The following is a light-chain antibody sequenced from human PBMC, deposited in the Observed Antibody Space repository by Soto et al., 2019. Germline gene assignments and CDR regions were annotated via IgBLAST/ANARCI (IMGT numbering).Light chain of an antibody. CDR1: SSDVGRYIY. J-gene: IGLJ7*01. Sequence: QSVLTQPASVSGSPGQSITISCTGTSSDVGRYIYVSWFQQYPGKAPKLLISEVTNRPSGVSNRFSGSKSGNTASLTISGLQAEDEAHYFCSSYTTSSTYVFGSGTQLTVL. CDR2: EVT. V-gene: IGLV2-14*01. CDR3: SSYTTSSTYV.